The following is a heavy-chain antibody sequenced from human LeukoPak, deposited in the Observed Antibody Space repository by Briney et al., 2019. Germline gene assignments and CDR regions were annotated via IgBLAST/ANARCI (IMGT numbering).Heavy chain of an antibody. D-gene: IGHD3-3*01. CDR3: ARAVDYYDFWSGYLKVAFDI. V-gene: IGHV4-61*02. Sequence: SETLSLTCSVSGDSISSGSFYWSWIRQSAGRGLEWIGRIYPSGSTNYNPSLKSRVTISLDTSKNQFSLKLSSVTAADTAVYYCARAVDYYDFWSGYLKVAFDIWGQGTMVTVSS. CDR1: GDSISSGSFY. CDR2: IYPSGST. J-gene: IGHJ3*02.